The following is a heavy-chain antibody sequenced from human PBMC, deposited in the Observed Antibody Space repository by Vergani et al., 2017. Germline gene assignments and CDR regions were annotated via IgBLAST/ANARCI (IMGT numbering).Heavy chain of an antibody. CDR2: IRSKANSYAT. V-gene: IGHV3-73*01. J-gene: IGHJ5*02. CDR1: GFTFSGSA. D-gene: IGHD3-10*01. CDR3: TRQAGEVRGVCRDKGYNWFDP. Sequence: EVQLVESGGGLVQPGGSLKLSCAASGFTFSGSAMHWVRQASGQGLEWVGRIRSKANSYATAYAASVKGRFTISRDDSKNTAYLQMNSLKTEDTAVYYCTRQAGEVRGVCRDKGYNWFDPWGQGTLVTVSS.